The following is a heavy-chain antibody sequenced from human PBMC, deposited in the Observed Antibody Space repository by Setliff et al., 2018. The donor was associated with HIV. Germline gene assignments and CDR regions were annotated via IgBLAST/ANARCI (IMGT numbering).Heavy chain of an antibody. J-gene: IGHJ6*02. CDR2: ISDSGGDT. CDR3: VRGRDGQHVHPGYGMDI. CDR1: GFTFSSYA. D-gene: IGHD2-15*01. Sequence: GGSLRLSCAASGFTFSSYAMSWVRQAPGKGLEWVSAISDSGGDTYYPDSVKGRFTISRDNSKNTLYLQMNSLRAEDTAVYYCVRGRDGQHVHPGYGMDIWGQGTTVTVSS. V-gene: IGHV3-23*01.